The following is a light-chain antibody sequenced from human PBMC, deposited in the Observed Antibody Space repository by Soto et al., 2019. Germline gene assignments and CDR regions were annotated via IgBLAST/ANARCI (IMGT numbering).Light chain of an antibody. Sequence: QSALTQPASVSGSPGQSIAISCTGTRSDVGAYNYVSWYQQHPGKAPKLMISEVTNRPSGVSDRFSGSKSGNTASLTISGLQAEDEADYYCSSFTSNRIYVFGPGTKLTVL. J-gene: IGLJ1*01. CDR2: EVT. V-gene: IGLV2-14*01. CDR1: RSDVGAYNY. CDR3: SSFTSNRIYV.